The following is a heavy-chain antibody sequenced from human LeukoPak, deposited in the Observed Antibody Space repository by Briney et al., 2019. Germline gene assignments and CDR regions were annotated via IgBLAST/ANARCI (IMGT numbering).Heavy chain of an antibody. CDR3: ARGYYYDGMGNAFDI. J-gene: IGHJ3*02. Sequence: SETLSLTCTVSGGSISSYYWSWIRQPPGKGLEWIGYIYYSGSTNYNPSLKSRVTISVDTSKNQFSLKLSSVTAADTAVYYCARGYYYDGMGNAFDIWGQGTMVTVSS. V-gene: IGHV4-59*01. CDR1: GGSISSYY. D-gene: IGHD3-22*01. CDR2: IYYSGST.